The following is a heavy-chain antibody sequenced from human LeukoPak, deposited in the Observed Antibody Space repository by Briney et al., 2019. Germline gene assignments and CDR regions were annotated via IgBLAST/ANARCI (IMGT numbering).Heavy chain of an antibody. V-gene: IGHV3-23*01. J-gene: IGHJ4*02. CDR3: AKDLYSNYGPADY. Sequence: LPGGSLRLSCAASGFTFSSYAMSWVRQAPGKGLEWVSTINGGGVNTHYADSVGGRFTISRDNSKNTLFLQMNSLRDEDTAVYYCAKDLYSNYGPADYWGQGNLVTVSS. CDR1: GFTFSSYA. D-gene: IGHD4-11*01. CDR2: INGGGVNT.